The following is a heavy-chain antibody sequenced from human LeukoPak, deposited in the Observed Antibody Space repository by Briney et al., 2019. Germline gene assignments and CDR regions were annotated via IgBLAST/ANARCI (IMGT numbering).Heavy chain of an antibody. CDR3: ARLSLMVYAMNGWFDP. Sequence: SETLSLTCTVSGGSISSSSYYWGWIRQPPGKGLEWIGSIYYSGSTYYNPSLKSRVTISVDTSKNQFSLKLSSVTAADTAVYYCARLSLMVYAMNGWFDPWGQGTLVTVSS. V-gene: IGHV4-39*07. D-gene: IGHD2-8*01. CDR1: GGSISSSSYY. J-gene: IGHJ5*02. CDR2: IYYSGST.